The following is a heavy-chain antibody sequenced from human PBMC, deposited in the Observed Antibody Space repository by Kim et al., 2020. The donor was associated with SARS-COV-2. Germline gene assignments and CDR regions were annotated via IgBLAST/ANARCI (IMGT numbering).Heavy chain of an antibody. V-gene: IGHV3-23*01. CDR3: AKDQLHSYGTGSYYNAFDY. CDR1: GFTFSIYA. CDR2: ISGSGDNT. D-gene: IGHD3-10*01. Sequence: GGSLRLSCAASGFTFSIYAMSWVRQAPGKGLEWVSAISGSGDNTYYADSMKGRFTLSRDNSKNTLYLHMNSLRAEDTAVYYCAKDQLHSYGTGSYYNAFDYWGQGTLVTVSS. J-gene: IGHJ4*02.